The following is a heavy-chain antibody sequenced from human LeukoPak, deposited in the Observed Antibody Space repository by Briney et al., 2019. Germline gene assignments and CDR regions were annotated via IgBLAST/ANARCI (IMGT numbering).Heavy chain of an antibody. D-gene: IGHD3-3*01. CDR1: GFTFSTSG. J-gene: IGHJ4*02. Sequence: GGSLRLSCAASGFTFSTSGMTWVRQAPGKGLNWVSIISGSGGTPYYTDSVKGRFTISRDNSKNTLYLQMNSLRAENTAVYYCAKTRGISISGVVPLCDYWGQGTLVTVSS. CDR2: ISGSGGTP. CDR3: AKTRGISISGVVPLCDY. V-gene: IGHV3-23*01.